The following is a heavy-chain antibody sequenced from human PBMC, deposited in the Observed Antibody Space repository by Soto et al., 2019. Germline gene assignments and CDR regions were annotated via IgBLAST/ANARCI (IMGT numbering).Heavy chain of an antibody. Sequence: QVQLVQSGAEVKKPGASVKVSCKASGYTYTSYGISWVRQAPGQGLEWMGWISAYNGNTNYAQKLQGRVTMTTDTSTCTAYMELRSLRSDDTAVYYCARSLWKQLDPDDAFDIWGQGTMVTVSS. CDR1: GYTYTSYG. CDR3: ARSLWKQLDPDDAFDI. J-gene: IGHJ3*02. D-gene: IGHD6-13*01. V-gene: IGHV1-18*01. CDR2: ISAYNGNT.